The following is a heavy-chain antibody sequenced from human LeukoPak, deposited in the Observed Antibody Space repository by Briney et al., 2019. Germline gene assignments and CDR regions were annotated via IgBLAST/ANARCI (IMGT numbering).Heavy chain of an antibody. J-gene: IGHJ5*02. CDR1: GFTFSSYW. V-gene: IGHV3-7*03. CDR2: IKQDGREK. CDR3: ARGGSSSMYNWFDP. Sequence: GGSLRLSCAASGFTFSSYWMSWVRQAPGKGLEWVANIKQDGREKYYVDSVKGRFTISRDNAKNSLYLQMNSLRAEDTAVYYCARGGSSSMYNWFDPWGQGTLVTVSS. D-gene: IGHD6-13*01.